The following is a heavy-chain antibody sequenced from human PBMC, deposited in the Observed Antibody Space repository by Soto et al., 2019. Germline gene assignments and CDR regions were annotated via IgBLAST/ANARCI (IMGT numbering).Heavy chain of an antibody. CDR1: GFTFSSYA. D-gene: IGHD5-12*01. Sequence: PGGSLRLSCAASGFTFSSYAMSWVRQAPGKGLEWVSAISGSGGSTYYADSVKGRFTISRDNSKNTLYLQMNSLRAEDTAVYYCAKVFLRWLHKVDWFDPWGQGTLVTVSS. J-gene: IGHJ5*02. CDR3: AKVFLRWLHKVDWFDP. CDR2: ISGSGGST. V-gene: IGHV3-23*01.